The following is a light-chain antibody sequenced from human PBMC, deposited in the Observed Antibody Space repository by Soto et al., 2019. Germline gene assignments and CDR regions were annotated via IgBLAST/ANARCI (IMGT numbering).Light chain of an antibody. Sequence: EIVLTQSPGTLSLSPGERATLSCRASQSVSNNYLAWYQQKPGQSPRLLIYGASSRATGIPDRFSGSGSGTDFTLPISRLEPEDFALYYCQQYGGSPRTFGQGTKVDIK. J-gene: IGKJ1*01. CDR1: QSVSNNY. V-gene: IGKV3-20*01. CDR2: GAS. CDR3: QQYGGSPRT.